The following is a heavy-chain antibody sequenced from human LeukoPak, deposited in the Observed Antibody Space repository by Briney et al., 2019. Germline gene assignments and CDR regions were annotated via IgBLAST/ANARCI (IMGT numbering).Heavy chain of an antibody. CDR2: IHYSGAT. CDR1: GGSISYDY. CDR3: ATLRGASTAVFDS. D-gene: IGHD2-21*02. V-gene: IGHV4-59*08. Sequence: SETLSLTCTVSGGSISYDYWSWIRQSPGKRLERIGYIHYSGATNYSPSLKSRVTISMDTSKNQFSLKLSSVTAADTALYYCATLRGASTAVFDSWGQGALVTVSS. J-gene: IGHJ4*02.